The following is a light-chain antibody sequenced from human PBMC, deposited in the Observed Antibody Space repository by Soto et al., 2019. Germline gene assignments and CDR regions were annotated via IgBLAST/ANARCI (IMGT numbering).Light chain of an antibody. CDR3: SSYTSSSPYV. Sequence: QSALTQPASVSVSPGQSITISCTGSISDVGGYNYVSWYQQHPGKAPKLMIYDVSNRPSGVSNRFSGSKSGNTASLTISGLQAEDEADYYCSSYTSSSPYVFGTGTKVTVL. CDR1: ISDVGGYNY. V-gene: IGLV2-14*01. CDR2: DVS. J-gene: IGLJ1*01.